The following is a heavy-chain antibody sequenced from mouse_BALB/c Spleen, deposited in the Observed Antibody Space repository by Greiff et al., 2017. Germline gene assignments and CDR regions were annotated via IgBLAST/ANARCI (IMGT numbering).Heavy chain of an antibody. D-gene: IGHD1-1*01. CDR1: GFSLTSYG. J-gene: IGHJ3*01. V-gene: IGHV2-9*02. CDR2: IWAGGST. CDR3: ARGYGSSPAWFAY. Sequence: VKLVESGPGLVAPSQSLSITCTASGFSLTSYGVHWVRQPPGKGLEWLGVIWAGGSTNYNSALMSRLSISKDNSKSQVFLKMNSLLTGDTAMYYCARGYGSSPAWFAYWGQGTLVTVSA.